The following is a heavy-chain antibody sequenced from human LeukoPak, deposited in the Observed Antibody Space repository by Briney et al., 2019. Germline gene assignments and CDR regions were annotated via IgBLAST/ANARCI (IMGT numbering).Heavy chain of an antibody. CDR1: DASISSYY. CDR3: ARGKVVAGTPGQNSWDY. V-gene: IGHV4-59*12. CDR2: IYDSWST. Sequence: SETLSLTCTVSDASISSYYWSWIRQPPGKGLEWIGYIYDSWSTKYNPSLKSRVTISVDTSKNQFSLKLSSVTAADTAVYYCARGKVVAGTPGQNSWDYWGQGTLVTVSS. J-gene: IGHJ4*02. D-gene: IGHD6-19*01.